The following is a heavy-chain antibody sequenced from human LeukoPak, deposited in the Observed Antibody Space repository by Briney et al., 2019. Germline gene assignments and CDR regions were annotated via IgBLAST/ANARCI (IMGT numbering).Heavy chain of an antibody. CDR3: ARDRDGYNFFDY. Sequence: PSQTLSLTCTVSGGSISSGSYYWSWIRQPAGKGLEWIGRIYTSGSTNYNPSLKSRVTISVDTSKNQFSLKLSSVTAADTAVYYCARDRDGYNFFDYWGQGTLVTVSS. CDR1: GGSISSGSYY. V-gene: IGHV4-61*02. D-gene: IGHD5-24*01. J-gene: IGHJ4*02. CDR2: IYTSGST.